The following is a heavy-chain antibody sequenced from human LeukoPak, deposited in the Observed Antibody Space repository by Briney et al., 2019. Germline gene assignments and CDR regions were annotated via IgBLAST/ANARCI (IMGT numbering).Heavy chain of an antibody. CDR2: ISAYNGNT. CDR3: AREAPQEDIVVVPAPYYYYMDV. V-gene: IGHV1-18*04. J-gene: IGHJ6*03. D-gene: IGHD2-2*01. Sequence: GASVKVSCKASGYTFTSYYMHWVRQAPGQGLEWMGWISAYNGNTNYAQKLQGRVTMTTDTSTSTAYMELRSLRSDDTAVYYCAREAPQEDIVVVPAPYYYYMDVWGKGTTVTVSS. CDR1: GYTFTSYY.